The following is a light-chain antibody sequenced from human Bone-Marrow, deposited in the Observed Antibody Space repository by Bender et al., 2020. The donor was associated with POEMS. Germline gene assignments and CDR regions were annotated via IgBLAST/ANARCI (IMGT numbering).Light chain of an antibody. J-gene: IGLJ2*01. CDR1: RSDVGGYNY. CDR3: CSYAGSYIWV. V-gene: IGLV2-11*01. CDR2: EVD. Sequence: QSALTQPPSASGSPGESVTISCTGTRSDVGGYNYVSWYQQQPGKAPKLMIYEVDKRPSGVPDRFSGSKSGNTASLTISGLQAEDEADYYCCSYAGSYIWVFGGGTKLTVL.